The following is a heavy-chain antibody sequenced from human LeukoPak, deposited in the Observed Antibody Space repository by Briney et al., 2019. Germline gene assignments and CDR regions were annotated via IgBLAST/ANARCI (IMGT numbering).Heavy chain of an antibody. CDR2: IYTSGST. J-gene: IGHJ5*02. Sequence: PSETLSLTCTVSGASISSYYWSWIRQPAGKGLEWIGRIYTSGSTNYNPSLKSRVTMSVDTSKNQFSLKLSSVTAADTAVYYCARDSSGWYALNWFDPWGQGTLVTVSS. D-gene: IGHD6-19*01. CDR3: ARDSSGWYALNWFDP. V-gene: IGHV4-4*07. CDR1: GASISSYY.